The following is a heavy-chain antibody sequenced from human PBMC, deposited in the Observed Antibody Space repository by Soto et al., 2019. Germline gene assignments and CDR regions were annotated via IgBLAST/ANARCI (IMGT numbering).Heavy chain of an antibody. Sequence: SVKVSCKAPGGTFSSYAISWVRQAPGQGLEWMGGIIPIFGTANCAQKFQGRVTITADESTSTAYMELSSLRSEDTAVYYCARDGAGGIVVVPAATYYGTDVWGQGTTVTVSS. CDR2: IIPIFGTA. J-gene: IGHJ6*02. CDR1: GGTFSSYA. CDR3: ARDGAGGIVVVPAATYYGTDV. V-gene: IGHV1-69*13. D-gene: IGHD2-2*01.